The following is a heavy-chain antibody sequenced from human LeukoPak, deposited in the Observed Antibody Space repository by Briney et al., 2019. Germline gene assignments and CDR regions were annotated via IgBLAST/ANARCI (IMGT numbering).Heavy chain of an antibody. D-gene: IGHD4-23*01. CDR3: ARGQDYGGNMVPLVNDY. Sequence: SETLSLTCAVYGGSFSGYYWSWIRQPPGKGLEWIGEINHSGSTNYNPSLKSRVTISVDTSKNQVSLKLSSVTAADTAVYYCARGQDYGGNMVPLVNDYWGQGTLVTVSS. V-gene: IGHV4-34*01. J-gene: IGHJ4*02. CDR2: INHSGST. CDR1: GGSFSGYY.